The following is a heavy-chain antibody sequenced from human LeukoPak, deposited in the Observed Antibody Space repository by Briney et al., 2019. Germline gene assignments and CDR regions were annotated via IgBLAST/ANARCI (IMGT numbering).Heavy chain of an antibody. CDR1: GYTFTSYD. CDR2: MSPDSGYT. V-gene: IGHV1-8*01. CDR3: ARDRGVDYCSGGSCSHYYYYMDV. D-gene: IGHD2-15*01. J-gene: IGHJ6*03. Sequence: ASVKVSCKASGYTFTSYDITWVRQATGQGLEWMGWMSPDSGYTGYAQTFQGRVTLTRNTSVSTAFMELSSLRSEDTAVYYCARDRGVDYCSGGSCSHYYYYMDVWGKGTTVTISS.